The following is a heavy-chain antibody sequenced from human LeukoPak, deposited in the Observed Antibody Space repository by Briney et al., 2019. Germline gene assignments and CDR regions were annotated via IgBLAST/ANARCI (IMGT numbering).Heavy chain of an antibody. J-gene: IGHJ6*04. Sequence: SETLSLTCIVSGGSISGYYWNWIRQPAGKGLEWIGRMYTSGSTNYNPSLRSRVTMSVDTSKNQFSLRLSSVTVADTAVYYCARGGYYGSGSYTVDVWGKGTTVTVSS. CDR2: MYTSGST. CDR1: GGSISGYY. CDR3: ARGGYYGSGSYTVDV. V-gene: IGHV4-4*07. D-gene: IGHD3-10*01.